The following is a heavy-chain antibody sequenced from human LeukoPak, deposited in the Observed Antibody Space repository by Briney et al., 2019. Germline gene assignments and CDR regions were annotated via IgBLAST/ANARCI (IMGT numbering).Heavy chain of an antibody. V-gene: IGHV5-51*01. CDR2: IYPGDSDT. D-gene: IGHD2-21*02. CDR3: AGHEAYCGGDCSVGY. CDR1: GYSFTSYW. Sequence: PGESLKISCKGSGYSFTSYWIGWVRQMPGKGLEWTGIIYPGDSDTRYSPSLQGQVTISADKSISTACLQWSSLKASDTAMYYCAGHEAYCGGDCSVGYWGQGTLVTVSS. J-gene: IGHJ4*02.